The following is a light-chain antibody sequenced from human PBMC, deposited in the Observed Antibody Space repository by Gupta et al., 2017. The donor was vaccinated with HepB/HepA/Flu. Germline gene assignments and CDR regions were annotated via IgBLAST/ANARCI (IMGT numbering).Light chain of an antibody. CDR3: RKKNITSRT. Sequence: QVTQSPSSLSAFIGDRVTITCWTSHIINSYLNWCQQKAGKAPKLLIYAAANLQSGVPPGWIGSGSGTDVTPIISSLVPEDFVTYYCRKKNITSRTFGGGTKVEI. V-gene: IGKV1-39*01. CDR1: HIINSY. CDR2: AAA. J-gene: IGKJ4*02.